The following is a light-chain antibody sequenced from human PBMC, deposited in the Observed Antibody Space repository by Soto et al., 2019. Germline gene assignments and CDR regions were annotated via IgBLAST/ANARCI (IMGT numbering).Light chain of an antibody. CDR1: QDISNY. V-gene: IGKV1-33*01. CDR3: QQYDNPLT. Sequence: DIQMNQSPSSLSASVGDRVTITCQASQDISNYLNWYQQKPGQAHKLLIYDASNLETGVPSRFSGSGSGTDFTFTISSLQPEDIATSYCQQYDNPLTFGQGTKQEI. J-gene: IGKJ2*01. CDR2: DAS.